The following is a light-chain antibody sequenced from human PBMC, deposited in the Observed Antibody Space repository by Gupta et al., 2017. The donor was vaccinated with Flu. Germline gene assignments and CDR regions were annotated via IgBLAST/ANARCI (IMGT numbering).Light chain of an antibody. CDR3: LLYYSNVGV. Sequence: GTVTLTCSSSTGAVANGHFPNWTQQKPGQVPRPLIYSTTDRHSWTPARFSGSLFGGKAALTVSRVQPEDEADYYCLLYYSNVGVFGGGTKLTVL. CDR1: TGAVANGHF. J-gene: IGLJ3*02. CDR2: STT. V-gene: IGLV7-43*01.